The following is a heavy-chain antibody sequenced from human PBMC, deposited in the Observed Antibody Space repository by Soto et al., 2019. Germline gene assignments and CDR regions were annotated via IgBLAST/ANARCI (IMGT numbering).Heavy chain of an antibody. V-gene: IGHV3-23*01. CDR2: VSGSGSGT. CDR1: GFTFINYA. J-gene: IGHJ4*02. D-gene: IGHD2-21*02. Sequence: SLRLSYAVSGFTFINYAMNWVRQAPGKWLEWVAAVSGSGSGTYRADSVKGRFSVSRDNSKNTLYLQMNSLRAEDTAIYYCARAGRGVPGDLWDYWGQGTLVTVSS. CDR3: ARAGRGVPGDLWDY.